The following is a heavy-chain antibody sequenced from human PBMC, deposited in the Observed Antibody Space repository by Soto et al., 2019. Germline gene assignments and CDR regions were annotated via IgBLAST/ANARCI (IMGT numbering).Heavy chain of an antibody. D-gene: IGHD2-2*02. CDR3: AKAIGYCSSTSCYTGLAYYYYGMDV. J-gene: IGHJ6*02. CDR2: ISGSGGST. CDR1: GFTFISYA. V-gene: IGHV3-23*01. Sequence: VGSLRLSCAASGFTFISYAMSWVRQAPGKGLEWVSAISGSGGSTYYADSVKGRFTISRDNSKNTLYLQMNSLRAEDTAVYYCAKAIGYCSSTSCYTGLAYYYYGMDVSGQGTRLTVSS.